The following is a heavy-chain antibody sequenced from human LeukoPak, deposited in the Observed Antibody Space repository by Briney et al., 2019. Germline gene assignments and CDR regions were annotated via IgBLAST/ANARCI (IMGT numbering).Heavy chain of an antibody. J-gene: IGHJ5*02. CDR2: VSYSGST. CDR3: ARQGGGQGSFGGVLSWFDP. Sequence: SETLSLTCTVSGGSISSSNFYWGWIRQPPGKGLEWIGTVSYSGSTFYSPSLKSRVTISVDTSKNQFSLKLNSVTAADTAVYYCARQGGGQGSFGGVLSWFDPWGQGTLVTVSS. D-gene: IGHD3-16*01. CDR1: GGSISSSNFY. V-gene: IGHV4-39*01.